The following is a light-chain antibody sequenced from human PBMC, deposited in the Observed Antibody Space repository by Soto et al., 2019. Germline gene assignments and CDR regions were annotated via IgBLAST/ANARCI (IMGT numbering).Light chain of an antibody. J-gene: IGKJ4*01. Sequence: EIQLTQSPSSVSASVGDRVTITCRASQGITNWLAWYQQKPGKAPKLLIYAASGLPSGVPSRFSGSGSGTDFTLTISSRQPEDFATYYCQQANSFPLTFGGGAKVDIK. V-gene: IGKV1-12*01. CDR3: QQANSFPLT. CDR2: AAS. CDR1: QGITNW.